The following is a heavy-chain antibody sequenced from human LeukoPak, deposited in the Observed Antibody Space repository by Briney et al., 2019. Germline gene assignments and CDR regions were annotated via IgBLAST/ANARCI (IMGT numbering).Heavy chain of an antibody. J-gene: IGHJ4*02. CDR2: MQSSGNS. CDR1: GDSISTYH. V-gene: IGHV4-59*01. CDR3: ARDKRHSYGRYFAH. Sequence: SETLSLTCSVSGDSISTYHWNWVRERPGKGLEWIGYMQSSGNSNYNPSLKSRVFMSVDTSKNQFVLNLMSVIAADTAVYYCARDKRHSYGRYFAHWGQGMLVSVSS. D-gene: IGHD5-18*01.